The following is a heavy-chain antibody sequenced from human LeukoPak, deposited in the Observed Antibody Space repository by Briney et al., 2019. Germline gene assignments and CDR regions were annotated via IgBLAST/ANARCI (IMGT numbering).Heavy chain of an antibody. Sequence: ASVKVSCKASGYTFTGYYMHWVRQAPGQGLEWMGWINPNSGGTNYAQKVQGRVTMTRDTSISTAYMELSRLRSDDTAVYYCASEQQLTSDAFDIWGQGTMVTVSS. V-gene: IGHV1-2*02. CDR1: GYTFTGYY. CDR2: INPNSGGT. J-gene: IGHJ3*02. CDR3: ASEQQLTSDAFDI. D-gene: IGHD6-13*01.